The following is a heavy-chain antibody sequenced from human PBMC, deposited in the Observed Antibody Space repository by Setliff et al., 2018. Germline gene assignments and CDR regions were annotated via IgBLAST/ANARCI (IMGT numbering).Heavy chain of an antibody. CDR2: VSTYNGDT. J-gene: IGHJ5*02. CDR1: GYSFTSFS. Sequence: ASVKVSCKASGYSFTSFSITWVRQAPGQGLEWLGWVSTYNGDTKSAQKFRGRVTMTTDISTSTVYMELRTLRSDDTAVYYCTRGPPITMIVVGWFDPWGQGTLVTVSS. CDR3: TRGPPITMIVVGWFDP. D-gene: IGHD3-22*01. V-gene: IGHV1-18*01.